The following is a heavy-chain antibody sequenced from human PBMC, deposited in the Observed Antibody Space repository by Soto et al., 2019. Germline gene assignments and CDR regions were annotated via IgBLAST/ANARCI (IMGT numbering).Heavy chain of an antibody. Sequence: QVQLQQWGAGLLKPSETLSLTCAVYGGSFSGYYWSWIRQPPGKGLEWIGEINHSGSTNYNPSLKSRVTISVDTSKSQFSLKLSSVTAADTAVYYCARAPGAFGVVISGWFDPWGQGTLVTVSS. CDR1: GGSFSGYY. J-gene: IGHJ5*02. CDR2: INHSGST. CDR3: ARAPGAFGVVISGWFDP. V-gene: IGHV4-34*01. D-gene: IGHD3-3*01.